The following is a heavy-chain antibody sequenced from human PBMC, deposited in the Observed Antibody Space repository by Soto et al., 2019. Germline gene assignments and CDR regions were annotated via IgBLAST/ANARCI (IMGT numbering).Heavy chain of an antibody. V-gene: IGHV4-4*07. CDR2: IYTSGST. J-gene: IGHJ6*02. CDR1: GGSISSFC. D-gene: IGHD3-10*01. CDR3: AREIRYGSLSYYSGHPDDYYDYGMDV. Sequence: QVQLQESGPGLVKPSETLSLTCTVSGGSISSFCWSWIRQPAGKGLEWIERIYTSGSTNYNPSIKSRVTMSGATSKSQFSLRRSSVTAADTAVDYCAREIRYGSLSYYSGHPDDYYDYGMDVWGQGTTVTVSS.